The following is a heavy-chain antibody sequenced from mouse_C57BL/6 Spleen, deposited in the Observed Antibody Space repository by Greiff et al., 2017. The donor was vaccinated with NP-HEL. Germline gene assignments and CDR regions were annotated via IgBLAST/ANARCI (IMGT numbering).Heavy chain of an antibody. CDR1: GYTFTSYG. J-gene: IGHJ2*01. CDR3: ARWGYGYDVTVDC. Sequence: QVQLQQSGAELARPGASVKLSCKASGYTFTSYGISWVKQRPGQGLEWIGAIYPRSGTTYYNEKFKGKATLTADKSSSTAYMELRSLTSEDSAVYFCARWGYGYDVTVDCWGQGTTLTVSS. D-gene: IGHD2-2*01. V-gene: IGHV1-81*01. CDR2: IYPRSGTT.